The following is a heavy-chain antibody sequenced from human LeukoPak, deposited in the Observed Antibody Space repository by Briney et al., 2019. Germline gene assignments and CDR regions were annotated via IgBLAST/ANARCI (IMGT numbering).Heavy chain of an antibody. J-gene: IGHJ5*02. CDR1: GGSFSGYY. Sequence: PSETLSLTCAVYGGSFSGYYWSWIRQPPGKGLEWIGEINHSGSTNYNPSLKSRVTISVDTSKNQFSLKLSSVTAADTAVYYCARDDILTGPFDPWGQGTLVTVSS. V-gene: IGHV4-34*01. D-gene: IGHD3-9*01. CDR3: ARDDILTGPFDP. CDR2: INHSGST.